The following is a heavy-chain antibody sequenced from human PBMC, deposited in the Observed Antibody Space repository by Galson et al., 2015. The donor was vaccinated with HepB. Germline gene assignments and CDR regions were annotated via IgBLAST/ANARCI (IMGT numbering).Heavy chain of an antibody. CDR3: AKDLDEGVSPLWFGELLYTPDY. V-gene: IGHV3-23*01. CDR1: GFTFSSYA. CDR2: ISGSGGST. J-gene: IGHJ4*02. D-gene: IGHD3-10*01. Sequence: SLRLSCAASGFTFSSYAMSWVRQAPGKGLEWVSAISGSGGSTYYADSVKGRFTISRDNSKNTLYLQMNRLRAEDTAVYYCAKDLDEGVSPLWFGELLYTPDYWGQGTLVTVSS.